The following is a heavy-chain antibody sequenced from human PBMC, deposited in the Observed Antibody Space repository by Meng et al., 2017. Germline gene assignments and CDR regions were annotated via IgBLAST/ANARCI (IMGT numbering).Heavy chain of an antibody. V-gene: IGHV1-8*03. CDR1: GYTFTSYD. CDR3: ARGGPGIVGARWSYFDY. CDR2: MNPNSGNT. D-gene: IGHD1-26*01. J-gene: IGHJ4*02. Sequence: ASVKVSCKASGYTFTSYDINWVRQATGQGLEWMGWMNPNSGNTGYAQKFQGRVTITRNTFISTAYMELSSLRSEDTAVYYFARGGPGIVGARWSYFDYWGQGTLVTVSS.